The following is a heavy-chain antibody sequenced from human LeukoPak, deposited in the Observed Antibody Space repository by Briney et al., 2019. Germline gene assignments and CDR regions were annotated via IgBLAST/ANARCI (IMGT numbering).Heavy chain of an antibody. D-gene: IGHD6-19*01. CDR3: AGGTEAGLAY. CDR2: IYYSGST. CDR1: GGSASSRSYY. V-gene: IGHV4-61*01. J-gene: IGHJ4*02. Sequence: SETLSLTCTVSGGSASSRSYYWSWIRQPPGKGLEWIGYIYYSGSTNHNPSLKSRVTLSADTSKNQLSLKLTSVTAADTAVYYCAGGTEAGLAYWGQGTLVTVSS.